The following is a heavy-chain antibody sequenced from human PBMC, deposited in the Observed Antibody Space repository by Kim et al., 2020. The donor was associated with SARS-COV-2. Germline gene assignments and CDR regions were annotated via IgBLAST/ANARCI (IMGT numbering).Heavy chain of an antibody. D-gene: IGHD6-13*01. V-gene: IGHV4-34*01. J-gene: IGHJ6*02. CDR1: GGSFSGYY. CDR3: ARGLRIAAAGPRYYYYGMDV. CDR2: INHSGST. Sequence: SETLSLTCAVYGGSFSGYYWSWIRQPPGKGLEWIGEINHSGSTNYNPSLKSRVTISVDTSKNQFSLKLSSVTAADTAVYYCARGLRIAAAGPRYYYYGMDVWGQGTTVTVSS.